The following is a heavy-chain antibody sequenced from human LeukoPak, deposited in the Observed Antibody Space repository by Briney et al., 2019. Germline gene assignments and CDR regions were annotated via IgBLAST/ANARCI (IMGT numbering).Heavy chain of an antibody. Sequence: GESLRLSCAASGFTFSSYSMNWVRQAPGKGLEWVSSISSSSSYIYYADSVKGRFTISRDNAKNSLYLQMNSLRAEDTAVYYCARGSVAGTVPFDYWGQGTLVTVSS. CDR1: GFTFSSYS. D-gene: IGHD6-19*01. J-gene: IGHJ4*02. CDR2: ISSSSSYI. V-gene: IGHV3-21*01. CDR3: ARGSVAGTVPFDY.